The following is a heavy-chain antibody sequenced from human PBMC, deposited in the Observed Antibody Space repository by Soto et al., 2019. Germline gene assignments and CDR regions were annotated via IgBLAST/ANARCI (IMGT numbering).Heavy chain of an antibody. CDR3: ARALRGVVVVVAREMDV. J-gene: IGHJ6*02. CDR1: GGSISSDY. Sequence: QVQLQESGPGLVKPSETLSLTCSVSGGSISSDYWSWIRQPPGKGLEWIGYIYYTGSTNYNPSLKSRVTISVDTSKNQFSLNLRSVTAADTAVYYCARALRGVVVVVAREMDVWGQGTTVTVSS. V-gene: IGHV4-59*01. D-gene: IGHD2-15*01. CDR2: IYYTGST.